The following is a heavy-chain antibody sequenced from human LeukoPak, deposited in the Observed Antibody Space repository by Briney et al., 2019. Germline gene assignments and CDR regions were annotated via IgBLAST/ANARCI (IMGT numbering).Heavy chain of an antibody. V-gene: IGHV1-2*02. D-gene: IGHD2-15*01. CDR2: INPNSGGT. CDR3: ARAIPGIVVVVAATLPYFDY. J-gene: IGHJ4*02. CDR1: GYTFTGYY. Sequence: GASVKVSCKASGYTFTGYYMHWVRQAPGQGLGWMGWINPNSGGTNYEQKFQGRVTMTRDTSISTAYMELSRLRSDDTAVYYCARAIPGIVVVVAATLPYFDYWGQGTLVTVSS.